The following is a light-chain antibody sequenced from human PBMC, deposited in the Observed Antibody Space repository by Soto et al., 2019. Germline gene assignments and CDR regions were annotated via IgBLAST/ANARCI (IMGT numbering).Light chain of an antibody. CDR2: DAS. Sequence: TQSPSTLSASVGDRVTITCRASQTLRTRLAWYQQKPGQAPRLLIYDASTRATGIPARFSGSGSETDFTLTITSPEPEDFAVYYCQQRNNWPPITFGQGTRREIK. J-gene: IGKJ5*01. CDR1: QTLRTR. V-gene: IGKV3-11*01. CDR3: QQRNNWPPIT.